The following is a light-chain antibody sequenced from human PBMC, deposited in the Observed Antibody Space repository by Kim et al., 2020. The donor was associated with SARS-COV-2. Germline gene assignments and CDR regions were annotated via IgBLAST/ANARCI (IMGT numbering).Light chain of an antibody. Sequence: GQRVTISCSGSSSNIGSNYVYWYQQLPGPAPKLLIYRNNQRPSGVPDRFSGSKSGTSASLAISGLRSEDEADYYCAAWDDSLSGYVLGTGTKVTVL. CDR3: AAWDDSLSGYV. CDR2: RNN. J-gene: IGLJ1*01. CDR1: SSNIGSNY. V-gene: IGLV1-47*01.